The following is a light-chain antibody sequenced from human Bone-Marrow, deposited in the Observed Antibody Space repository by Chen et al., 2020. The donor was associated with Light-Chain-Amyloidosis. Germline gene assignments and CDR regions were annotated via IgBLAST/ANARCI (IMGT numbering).Light chain of an antibody. V-gene: IGLV3-21*03. J-gene: IGLJ2*01. CDR3: QVGDTKNDHHVL. CDR2: DDS. Sequence: SYVLTQPPSVSVAPGKTARITCGGDDIETTTVQWYQQRPGQAPLLVVYDDSDRPSGVSARCAGSNSGNTATLTMSGVEAGDEADYYCQVGDTKNDHHVLFGAGTKLTVL. CDR1: DIETTT.